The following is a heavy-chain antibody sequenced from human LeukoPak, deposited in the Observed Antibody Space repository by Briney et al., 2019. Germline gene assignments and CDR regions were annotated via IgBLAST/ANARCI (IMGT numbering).Heavy chain of an antibody. Sequence: GGSLRLSCAASGFTFSSYSMNWVRQAPGKGLEWVSAISGSGGSTYYADSVKGRFTISRDNSKNTLYLQMNSLRAEDTAVYYCAKDNWDTAMVTDFDHWGRGILVTVSS. CDR2: ISGSGGST. D-gene: IGHD5-18*01. CDR3: AKDNWDTAMVTDFDH. V-gene: IGHV3-23*01. CDR1: GFTFSSYS. J-gene: IGHJ4*02.